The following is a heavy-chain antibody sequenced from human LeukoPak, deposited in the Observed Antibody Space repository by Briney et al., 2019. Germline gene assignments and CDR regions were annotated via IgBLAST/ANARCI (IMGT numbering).Heavy chain of an antibody. J-gene: IGHJ4*02. D-gene: IGHD5-12*01. CDR1: GGSISSSNW. CDR2: IYHSGST. Sequence: SETLSLTCAVSGGSISSSNWWSWVRQPPGKGLEWIGEIYHSGSTNYNPSLKSRVTISVDTSKNQFSLRLSTVTAADTAVYYCARAGVATWQYWGQGTLVTVSS. CDR3: ARAGVATWQY. V-gene: IGHV4-4*02.